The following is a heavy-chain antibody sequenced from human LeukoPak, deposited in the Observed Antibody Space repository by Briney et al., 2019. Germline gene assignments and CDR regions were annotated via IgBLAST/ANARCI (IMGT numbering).Heavy chain of an antibody. V-gene: IGHV1-18*01. J-gene: IGHJ5*02. D-gene: IGHD6-13*01. CDR3: ARRPFVIAAAQGGWFDP. CDR2: ISAYNGNT. CDR1: GYTFTSYG. Sequence: ASVKVSCKASGYTFTSYGISWVRQAPGQGLEWMGWISAYNGNTNYAQKLQGRVTMTTDTSTSTAYMELRSLRSDDTAVYYCARRPFVIAAAQGGWFDPWGQGTLVTVPS.